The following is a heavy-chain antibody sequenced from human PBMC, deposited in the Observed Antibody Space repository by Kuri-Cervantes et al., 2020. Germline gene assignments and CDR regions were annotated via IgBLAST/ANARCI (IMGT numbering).Heavy chain of an antibody. V-gene: IGHV1-8*02. CDR3: ALDHRFLEWLLYYGMDV. J-gene: IGHJ6*02. CDR1: GYTFTGYD. Sequence: ASVKVSCKASGYTFTGYDMHWVRQAPGQGLEWMGWMNPNSGNTGYAQKFQGRVTMTRNNSISTAYMELRSLRSDDTAVYYCALDHRFLEWLLYYGMDVWGQGTSATFPS. D-gene: IGHD3-3*01. CDR2: MNPNSGNT.